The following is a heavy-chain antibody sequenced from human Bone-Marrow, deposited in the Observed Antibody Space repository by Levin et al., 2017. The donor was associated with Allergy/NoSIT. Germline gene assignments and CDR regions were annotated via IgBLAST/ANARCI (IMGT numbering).Heavy chain of an antibody. V-gene: IGHV2-5*02. Sequence: SGPTLVKPTQTLTLTCTFTGFSLSTTGLGVGWIRQPPGKALEWLALISWDDDKHYSPSLKTRLSITKDTSRNQVVLTMTNMDPVDTATYYCAHRVSRVPRLTIPGTWRGRGYFGSWGQGTLVTVSP. J-gene: IGHJ1*01. D-gene: IGHD6-13*01. CDR1: GFSLSTTGLG. CDR2: ISWDDDK. CDR3: AHRVSRVPRLTIPGTWRGRGYFGS.